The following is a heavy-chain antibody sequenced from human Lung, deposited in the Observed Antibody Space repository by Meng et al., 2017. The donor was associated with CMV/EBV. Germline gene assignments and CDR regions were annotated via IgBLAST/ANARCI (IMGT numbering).Heavy chain of an antibody. CDR2: ISWNSGSI. V-gene: IGHV3-9*01. CDR1: GFTFDDYA. D-gene: IGHD4-23*01. J-gene: IGHJ6*02. CDR3: AKDIGFGGNSLYGMDV. Sequence: XXRLSCAASGFTFDDYAMHWVRQAPGKGLEWVSGISWNSGSIGYADSVKGRFTISRDSAKNSLYLQMNSLRAEDTALYYCAKDIGFGGNSLYGMDVWGQGPTVPFSS.